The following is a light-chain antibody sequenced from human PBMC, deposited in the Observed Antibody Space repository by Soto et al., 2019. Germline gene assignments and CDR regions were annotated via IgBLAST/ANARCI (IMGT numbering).Light chain of an antibody. V-gene: IGLV2-14*01. CDR1: SSDVGGFNS. J-gene: IGLJ1*01. CDR3: SSYTRSDTYV. Sequence: QSALTQPASVSGSPGQSITISCTGTSSDVGGFNSVSWYQQHPGKAPKLMIYEVSNRPSGVSNRFSGSKSGNTASLTISGLQAEDEADYYCSSYTRSDTYVFGTGTKLTVL. CDR2: EVS.